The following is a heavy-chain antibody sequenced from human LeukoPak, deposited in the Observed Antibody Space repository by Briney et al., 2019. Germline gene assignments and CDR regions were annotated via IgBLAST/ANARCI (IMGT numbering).Heavy chain of an antibody. V-gene: IGHV4-31*03. J-gene: IGHJ5*02. CDR3: ASLRYAARKNWFDP. Sequence: PSETLSLTCTVSGGSISSGGYYWSWIRQHPGKGLEWIGYIHYSGSTYYNPSLKSRVTISVDTSKNQFSLKLSSVTAADTAVYYCASLRYAARKNWFDPWGQGTLVTVSS. CDR2: IHYSGST. D-gene: IGHD4/OR15-4a*01. CDR1: GGSISSGGYY.